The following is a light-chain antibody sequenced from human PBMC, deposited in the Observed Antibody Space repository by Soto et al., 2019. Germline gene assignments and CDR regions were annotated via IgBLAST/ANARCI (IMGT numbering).Light chain of an antibody. CDR2: EVN. CDR3: TSHAGTINFPYI. Sequence: QSVLTQPPSASGSPGQSVTISCTGTSSDVGAYNYVSWYQHHPGKAPKLLVYEVNKRPSGVPDRFSGSESGNTASLTVSGLQAEDEADYYCTSHAGTINFPYIFGTGTKLTVL. V-gene: IGLV2-8*01. J-gene: IGLJ1*01. CDR1: SSDVGAYNY.